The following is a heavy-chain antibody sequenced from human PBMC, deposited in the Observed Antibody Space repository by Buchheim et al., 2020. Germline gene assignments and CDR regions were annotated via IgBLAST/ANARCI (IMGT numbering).Heavy chain of an antibody. CDR3: ARDRVPTYYDFWSGPTYYYYGMDV. V-gene: IGHV3-30-3*01. J-gene: IGHJ6*02. CDR1: GFTFSSYA. CDR2: ISYDGSNK. Sequence: QVQLVESGGGVVQPGRSLRLSCAASGFTFSSYAMHWVRQAPGKGLEWVAVISYDGSNKYYADSVKGRFTISRGNSKNTLYLQMNSLRAEDTAVYYCARDRVPTYYDFWSGPTYYYYGMDVWGQGTT. D-gene: IGHD3-3*01.